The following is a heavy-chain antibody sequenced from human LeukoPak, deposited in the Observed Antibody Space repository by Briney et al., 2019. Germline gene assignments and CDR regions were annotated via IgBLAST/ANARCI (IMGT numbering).Heavy chain of an antibody. CDR2: IGTAGDT. CDR1: GITFSTYD. D-gene: IGHD6-13*01. J-gene: IGHJ6*02. V-gene: IGHV3-13*01. CDR3: ARGSVRVGMDV. Sequence: GGSLRLSCEASGITFSTYDMHWVRQAPGKGLEWVSVIGTAGDTYYADSVKGRYTISKENAKNSLYLRMNSLRAGDTAVYYCARGSVRVGMDVWGQGTTVTVSS.